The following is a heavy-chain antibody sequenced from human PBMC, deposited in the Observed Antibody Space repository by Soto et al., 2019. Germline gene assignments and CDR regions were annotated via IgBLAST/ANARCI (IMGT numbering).Heavy chain of an antibody. D-gene: IGHD5-18*01. CDR3: ARGLDSAKVGY. CDR2: IYYNDNT. Sequence: PGGSLRLSCAASGFTVSNNHMTLVRQAPGRGPEWVSTIYYNDNTYYADSVKGRFTISRDNSKNILYLQMNSLRAEDTAVYYCARGLDSAKVGYWGQGTLVTVSS. CDR1: GFTVSNNH. J-gene: IGHJ4*02. V-gene: IGHV3-53*01.